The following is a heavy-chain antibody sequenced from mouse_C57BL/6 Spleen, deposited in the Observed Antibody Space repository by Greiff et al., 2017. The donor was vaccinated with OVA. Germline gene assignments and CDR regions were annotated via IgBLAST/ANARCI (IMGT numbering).Heavy chain of an antibody. CDR1: GYTFTDYY. Sequence: EVQLQQSGPELVKPGASVKISCKASGYTFTDYYMNWVKQSHGKSLEWIGDINPNNGGTSYNQKFKGKATLTVDKSSSTAYMELRSLTSEDSAVYYCARGLLLRTAMDYWGQGTSVTVSS. CDR3: ARGLLLRTAMDY. CDR2: INPNNGGT. V-gene: IGHV1-26*01. D-gene: IGHD1-1*01. J-gene: IGHJ4*01.